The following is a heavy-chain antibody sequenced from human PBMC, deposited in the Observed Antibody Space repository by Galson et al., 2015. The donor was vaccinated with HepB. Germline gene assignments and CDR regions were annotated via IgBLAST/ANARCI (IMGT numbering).Heavy chain of an antibody. CDR3: AKEKSSSTPGCLNYFDI. CDR2: IRGSGGNT. D-gene: IGHD6-13*01. J-gene: IGHJ4*02. V-gene: IGHV3-23*01. CDR1: GFAFSSYG. Sequence: SLRLSCAASGFAFSSYGMSWVRQAPGKGLEWVSTIRGSGGNTYYADSVKGRFTISRDNSKNTLYLQMNNLRAEDTAIYYCAKEKSSSTPGCLNYFDIWGQATLFTVTS.